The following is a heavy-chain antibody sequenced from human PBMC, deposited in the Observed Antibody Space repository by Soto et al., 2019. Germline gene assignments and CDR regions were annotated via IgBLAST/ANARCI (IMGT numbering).Heavy chain of an antibody. CDR2: ISYRGST. CDR3: AREKLRDYYDSSGYYWD. V-gene: IGHV4-59*01. D-gene: IGHD3-22*01. J-gene: IGHJ4*02. CDR1: AGSITTSY. Sequence: PSETLSLTCTVSAGSITTSYWSWIRQPLGKALEWIGYISYRGSTNYNPSLKSRLTISIDTSKSQISLKLSSVTAADTAVYYCAREKLRDYYDSSGYYWDWGQGTLVTVSS.